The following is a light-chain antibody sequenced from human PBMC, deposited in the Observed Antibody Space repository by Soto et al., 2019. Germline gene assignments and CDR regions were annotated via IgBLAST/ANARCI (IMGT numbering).Light chain of an antibody. CDR1: QDIRSS. CDR2: GAS. CDR3: QQDSSWPLT. Sequence: EIVMTQSPATRSVSTGERVTLSCRASQDIRSSLAWYQQKPGQAPRLLIYGASIRATGVPATFSGSGSGTEFTLSISSLQSEHLGVYYCQQDSSWPLTFGGGTKVDI. V-gene: IGKV3-15*01. J-gene: IGKJ4*01.